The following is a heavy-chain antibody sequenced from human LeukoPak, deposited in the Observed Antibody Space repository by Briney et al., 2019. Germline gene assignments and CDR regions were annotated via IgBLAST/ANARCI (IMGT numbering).Heavy chain of an antibody. Sequence: GGSLRLSCAASAFIFSNYGMHWVRQAPDKGLEWVAFIRYDGSRKYYADSVKGRFTISRDNSKNTLYLQMNSLRAEDTAVYYCAKDSGFYCSSTSCSDPDYWGQGTLVTVSS. D-gene: IGHD2-2*01. CDR1: AFIFSNYG. CDR2: IRYDGSRK. V-gene: IGHV3-30*02. CDR3: AKDSGFYCSSTSCSDPDY. J-gene: IGHJ4*02.